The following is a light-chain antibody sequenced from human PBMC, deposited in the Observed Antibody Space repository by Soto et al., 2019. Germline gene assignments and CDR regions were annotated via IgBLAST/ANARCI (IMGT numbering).Light chain of an antibody. CDR2: AAS. CDR1: QSISSY. CDR3: QQSSSTLLT. V-gene: IGKV1-39*01. J-gene: IGKJ1*01. Sequence: DIQMTQSPSSLSASVGDRVTIACRASQSISSYLNWYQHKPGKAPKLLIYAASSLQSGVPSRFSGSGSGTDFILSISSLQPEDFATYYCQQSSSTLLTFGQGTKVDIK.